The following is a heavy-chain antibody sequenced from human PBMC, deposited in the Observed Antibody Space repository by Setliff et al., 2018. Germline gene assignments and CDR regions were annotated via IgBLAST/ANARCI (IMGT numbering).Heavy chain of an antibody. V-gene: IGHV1-18*01. CDR1: GYSFTNYG. Sequence: ASVKVSCKAFGYSFTNYGLNWVRQAPGQGLEWMGWISAYNGYIVYAQKLQGRVTMTTDTSTSTAYMEVRSLRSDDTAVYYCARAPGTVVVPASRSAFDIWGQGTMVTVSS. J-gene: IGHJ3*02. D-gene: IGHD2-2*01. CDR2: ISAYNGYI. CDR3: ARAPGTVVVPASRSAFDI.